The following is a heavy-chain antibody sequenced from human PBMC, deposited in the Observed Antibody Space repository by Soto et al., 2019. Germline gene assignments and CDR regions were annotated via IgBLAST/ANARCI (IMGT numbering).Heavy chain of an antibody. D-gene: IGHD6-13*01. Sequence: SVKVACKASGGTFSSYAISWVRQAPGQGLEWMGGIIPIFGTANYAQKFQGRVTITADESTSTAYMELSSLRSEDTAVYYCARAIMIAAAGRGYYSGMDVWGQGTTVTVFS. CDR2: IIPIFGTA. J-gene: IGHJ6*02. CDR1: GGTFSSYA. CDR3: ARAIMIAAAGRGYYSGMDV. V-gene: IGHV1-69*13.